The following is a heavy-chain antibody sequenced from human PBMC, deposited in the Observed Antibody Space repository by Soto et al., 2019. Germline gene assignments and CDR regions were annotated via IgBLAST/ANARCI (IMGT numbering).Heavy chain of an antibody. CDR1: GFTFSSDW. D-gene: IGHD3-3*02. J-gene: IGHJ4*02. V-gene: IGHV3-74*01. CDR2: IDSGGRTT. Sequence: GGSLRLSCAASGFTFSSDWMHWFRQAPGKGLVWVSRIDSGGRTTTYADSVKGRFTISRDNSKNTLYLQMNSLKVEDTALYYCAREDFSAHYFDYWGQGTLVTVSS. CDR3: AREDFSAHYFDY.